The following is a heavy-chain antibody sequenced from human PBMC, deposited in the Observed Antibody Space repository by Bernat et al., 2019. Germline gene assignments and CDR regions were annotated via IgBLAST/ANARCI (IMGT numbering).Heavy chain of an antibody. CDR2: INHSGST. Sequence: QVQLQQWGAGLLKPSETLSLTCAVYGGSFSGYYWSWIRQPPGKGLDWIGEINHSGSTNYNPPLKSRATISVGTSKNQFSLKLSSVTAADTAVYYCARGLRWPQYYFDYWGQGTLVTVSS. V-gene: IGHV4-34*01. CDR3: ARGLRWPQYYFDY. J-gene: IGHJ4*02. CDR1: GGSFSGYY. D-gene: IGHD4-23*01.